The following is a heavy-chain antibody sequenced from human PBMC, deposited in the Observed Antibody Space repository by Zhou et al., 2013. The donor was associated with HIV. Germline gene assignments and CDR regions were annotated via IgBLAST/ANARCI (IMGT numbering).Heavy chain of an antibody. CDR2: MNPRSGNT. CDR3: ARHRRYGDNSYAFDI. D-gene: IGHD2-21*01. V-gene: IGHV1-8*03. CDR1: GYTFTRHY. Sequence: QVQLVQSGAEVKKPGASVKISCKASGYTFTRHYMHWVREAPGQGLEWMGWMNPRSGNTGYAQKFQGRVTITRNTSINTAYMELSSLRSEDTGVYYCARHRRYGDNSYAFDIWGQGTMVTVSS. J-gene: IGHJ3*02.